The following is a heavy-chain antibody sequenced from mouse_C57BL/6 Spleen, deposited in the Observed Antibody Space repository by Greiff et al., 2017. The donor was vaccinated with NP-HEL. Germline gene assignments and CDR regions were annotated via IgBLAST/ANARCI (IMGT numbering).Heavy chain of an antibody. Sequence: VQLQQPGAELVKPGSSVKLSCKASGYTFTSYWMHWVKQRPIQGLEWIGNIDPSDSETHYNQKFKDKATLTVDKSSSTAYMQLSSLTSEDSAVYYCARIGSSYAMDYWGQGTSVTVSS. V-gene: IGHV1-52*01. J-gene: IGHJ4*01. D-gene: IGHD1-1*01. CDR3: ARIGSSYAMDY. CDR2: IDPSDSET. CDR1: GYTFTSYW.